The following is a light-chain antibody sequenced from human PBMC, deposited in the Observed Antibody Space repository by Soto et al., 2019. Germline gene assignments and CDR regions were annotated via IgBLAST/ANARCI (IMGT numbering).Light chain of an antibody. CDR2: GAS. V-gene: IGKV3-20*01. CDR1: QSVSNNY. J-gene: IGKJ1*01. Sequence: EVVLTQSPGTLSLSPGERATLSCRASQSVSNNYLAWYQQKPGQAPRLLIYGASNRATGIPDRFSGSGSGTDFTLTISRLEPEDFALYYCPQYGSSGTFGQGTKVDIK. CDR3: PQYGSSGT.